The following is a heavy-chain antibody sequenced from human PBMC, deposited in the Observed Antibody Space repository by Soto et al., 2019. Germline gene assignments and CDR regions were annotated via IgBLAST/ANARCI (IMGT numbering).Heavy chain of an antibody. D-gene: IGHD5-18*01. J-gene: IGHJ4*02. Sequence: SETLSLTCTVSGGSIRNYYWSWIRQPPGKGLEWIGYVYSSGSTHYNPSLQSRVTISADTSKNQVSLKVNAVTAADTAVYYCARDHPHSYGVYYFDYWGQGTPVTVSS. CDR1: GGSIRNYY. CDR3: ARDHPHSYGVYYFDY. CDR2: VYSSGST. V-gene: IGHV4-59*01.